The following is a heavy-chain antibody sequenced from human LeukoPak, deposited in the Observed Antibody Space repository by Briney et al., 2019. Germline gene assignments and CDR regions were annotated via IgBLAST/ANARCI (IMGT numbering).Heavy chain of an antibody. CDR1: GFTFSSYW. J-gene: IGHJ4*02. V-gene: IGHV3-7*01. CDR3: ARGPPAYYYDSSGYYHFDY. Sequence: GGSLRLSCAASGFTFSSYWMSWVRQAPGKGLEWVANIKQDGSEKYYVDSVKGRFTISRDNAKNSLYLQMNSLRAEDTAVYYCARGPPAYYYDSSGYYHFDYWGQGTLVTVSS. D-gene: IGHD3-22*01. CDR2: IKQDGSEK.